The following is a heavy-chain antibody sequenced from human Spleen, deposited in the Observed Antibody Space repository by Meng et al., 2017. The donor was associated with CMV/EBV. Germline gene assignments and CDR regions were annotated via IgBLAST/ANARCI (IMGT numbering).Heavy chain of an antibody. V-gene: IGHV4-4*02. D-gene: IGHD3-22*01. Sequence: VHRHESGPGLLKPSGILALTGAVSGGSSSSSNWGSWVRQPPGKGLEWIGEIYHSGSTNYNPSLKSRVTISVDKSKNQFSLNLSSVTAADTAVYYCARGSRTGGSGYNWGQGTLVTASS. J-gene: IGHJ4*02. CDR2: IYHSGST. CDR3: ARGSRTGGSGYN. CDR1: GGSSSSSNW.